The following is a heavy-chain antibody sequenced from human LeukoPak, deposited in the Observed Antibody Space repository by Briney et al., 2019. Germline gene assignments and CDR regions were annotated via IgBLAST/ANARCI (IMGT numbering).Heavy chain of an antibody. D-gene: IGHD2-8*02. CDR3: TNGDWEFGSTGYFDY. Sequence: GGSLRLSCAASGFTFSRYSIHWVGQAPGKGLEWVAVISYDGSGIHYADSVRGRFTISRDNSKNTVYVQMNSLRPEDTAVYYCTNGDWEFGSTGYFDYWGQGSLVTVSS. CDR2: ISYDGSGI. CDR1: GFTFSRYS. J-gene: IGHJ4*02. V-gene: IGHV3-30*18.